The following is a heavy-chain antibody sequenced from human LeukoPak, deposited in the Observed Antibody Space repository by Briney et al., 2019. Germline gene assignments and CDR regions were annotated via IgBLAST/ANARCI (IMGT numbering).Heavy chain of an antibody. CDR1: GYTFSNYG. CDR2: TSYNGNT. J-gene: IGHJ4*02. Sequence: ASVKVSCKASGYTFSNYGISWVRQAPGLGLQWMGWTSYNGNTNYAQKFQDRVTMTTDTSTTTAYMELRSLESDDTAVYYCARHSGSGWQALGYWGQGTLVTVSS. D-gene: IGHD6-19*01. CDR3: ARHSGSGWQALGY. V-gene: IGHV1-18*04.